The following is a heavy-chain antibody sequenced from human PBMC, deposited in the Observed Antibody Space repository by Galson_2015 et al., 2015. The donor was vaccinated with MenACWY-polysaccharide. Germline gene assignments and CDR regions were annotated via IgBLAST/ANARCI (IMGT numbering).Heavy chain of an antibody. J-gene: IGHJ4*02. CDR2: LSPTTGNT. V-gene: IGHV3-23*01. CDR1: GLTFSSYG. Sequence: PRLSCAGSGLTFSSYGMGWVRQAPGKGLEWVSGLSPTTGNTYYADSVRGRFTISRDNSKNTLYLQMDSLRAEDTALYYCAKGAAHYGSGNYYDYWGQGTQVTVSS. CDR3: AKGAAHYGSGNYYDY. D-gene: IGHD3-10*01.